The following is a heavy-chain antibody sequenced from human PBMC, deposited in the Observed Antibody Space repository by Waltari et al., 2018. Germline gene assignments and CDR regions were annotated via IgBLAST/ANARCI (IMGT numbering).Heavy chain of an antibody. CDR2: LRNTGGT. V-gene: IGHV4-59*08. Sequence: QVQLQESGPGLVTPSETLSLTCTVSGDFLSDDHWTWLRQAPGKGLEWIAYLRNTGGTKCTPSLQSRVTLSADTSKKRLFLRLTSVTAADTAVYYCARLPTKYYDSIGWGFFDQWGQGILVTVSS. CDR3: ARLPTKYYDSIGWGFFDQ. D-gene: IGHD3-22*01. CDR1: GDFLSDDH. J-gene: IGHJ4*02.